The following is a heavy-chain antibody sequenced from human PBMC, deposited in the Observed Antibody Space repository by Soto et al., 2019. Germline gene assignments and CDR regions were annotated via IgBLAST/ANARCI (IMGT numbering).Heavy chain of an antibody. D-gene: IGHD3-22*01. Sequence: YWIGWVRQMHGKGLEWIGYIYYSGTTYYNPSLRSRVTISLDTSKNQFSLKLTSVTAADTAVYYCARANPYDSSGYYPLDYWGQGTLVTVSS. CDR3: ARANPYDSSGYYPLDY. J-gene: IGHJ4*02. CDR1: Y. CDR2: IYYSGTT. V-gene: IGHV4-30-4*08.